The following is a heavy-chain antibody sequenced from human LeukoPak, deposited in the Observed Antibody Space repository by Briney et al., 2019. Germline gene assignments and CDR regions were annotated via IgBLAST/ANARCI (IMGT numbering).Heavy chain of an antibody. CDR1: GGSISSPNW. CDR2: IYRSGAT. J-gene: IGHJ3*02. Sequence: SETLSLTCAVSGGSISSPNWWTWVRQPPGKGLEWIGEIYRSGATNYNPSLKSRVTISVDTSKNQLSLKLSSVTAADTAVYYCARNLFNYDKIGQYDAFDIWGRGTMVTVYS. CDR3: ARNLFNYDKIGQYDAFDI. V-gene: IGHV4-4*02. D-gene: IGHD3-16*01.